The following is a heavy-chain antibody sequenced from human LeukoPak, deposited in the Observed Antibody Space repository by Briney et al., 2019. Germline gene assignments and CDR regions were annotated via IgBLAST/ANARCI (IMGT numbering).Heavy chain of an antibody. CDR3: AKGVTIFGVVTGPFDY. Sequence: GGSLRLSCAASGFTVSSNYMSWVRQAPGKGLEWVSVIYSGGSTYYADSVKSRFTISRDNSKNTLYLQVTSLRAEDTAVYYCAKGVTIFGVVTGPFDYWGQGTLVTVSS. V-gene: IGHV3-53*01. CDR2: IYSGGST. D-gene: IGHD3-3*01. CDR1: GFTVSSNY. J-gene: IGHJ4*02.